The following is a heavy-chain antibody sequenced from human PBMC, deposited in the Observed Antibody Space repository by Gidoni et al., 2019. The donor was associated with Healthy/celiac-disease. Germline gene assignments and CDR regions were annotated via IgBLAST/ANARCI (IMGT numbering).Heavy chain of an antibody. Sequence: VQLLASGGGLVQPGWSLRPSCAASGFTSSRYAMSWVRQAPGKGLEWVSAISGSGGSTYYADSVKGRFTISRDNSKNTLYLQMNSLRAEDTAVYYCAKYYYDSSGYLGDAFDIWGQGTMVTVSS. CDR1: GFTSSRYA. J-gene: IGHJ3*02. CDR3: AKYYYDSSGYLGDAFDI. D-gene: IGHD3-22*01. CDR2: ISGSGGST. V-gene: IGHV3-23*01.